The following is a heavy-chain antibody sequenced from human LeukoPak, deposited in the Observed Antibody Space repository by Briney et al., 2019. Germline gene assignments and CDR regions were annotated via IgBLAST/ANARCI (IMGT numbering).Heavy chain of an antibody. Sequence: GASVKVSCKASGYTFSSYGISWVRQALGQGLEWMGWISAYNGNTNYAQKFQGRVTMTRDTSISTAYMELSRLRSDDTAVYYCARATLDDAFDIWGQGTMVTVSS. CDR1: GYTFSSYG. V-gene: IGHV1-18*01. J-gene: IGHJ3*02. CDR3: ARATLDDAFDI. CDR2: ISAYNGNT.